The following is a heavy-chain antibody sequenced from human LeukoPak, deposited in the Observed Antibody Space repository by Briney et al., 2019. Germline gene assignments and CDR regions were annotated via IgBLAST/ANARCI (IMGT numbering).Heavy chain of an antibody. D-gene: IGHD4-23*01. Sequence: GGSLRLSCAASGFTFSSYSMNWVRQAPGKGLEWVSYISSSSSTIYYADSVKGRFTISRDNAKNSLYLQMNSLRAEDTAVYYCARDSVVIPGMNAFDIWGQGTMVTVSS. CDR3: ARDSVVIPGMNAFDI. J-gene: IGHJ3*02. CDR1: GFTFSSYS. V-gene: IGHV3-48*01. CDR2: ISSSSSTI.